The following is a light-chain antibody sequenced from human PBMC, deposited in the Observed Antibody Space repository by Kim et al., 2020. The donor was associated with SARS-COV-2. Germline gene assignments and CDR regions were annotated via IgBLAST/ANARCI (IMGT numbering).Light chain of an antibody. Sequence: GDRVTITCRASQDIGNDLAWYQQGPGKAPKRLIYDAFTLQSGVPSTFSGGRSGTEFTLTINNLRPEDFATYYCLQHNTYPWSFGQGTKVDIK. V-gene: IGKV1-17*02. CDR1: QDIGND. CDR3: LQHNTYPWS. CDR2: DAF. J-gene: IGKJ1*01.